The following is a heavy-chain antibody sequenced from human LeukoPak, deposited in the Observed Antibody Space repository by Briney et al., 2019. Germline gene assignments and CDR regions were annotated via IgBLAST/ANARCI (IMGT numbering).Heavy chain of an antibody. D-gene: IGHD1-1*01. J-gene: IGHJ5*02. CDR2: IYYSGST. CDR1: GGSISSGGYY. V-gene: IGHV4-31*03. CDR3: ARVDTGTTSWFDP. Sequence: SETLSLTCTVSGGSISSGGYYWSWIRQHPGKGLEWIGYIYYSGSTYYNPSLKSRVTISVDTSKNQFSLKLSSVTAADTAVYYCARVDTGTTSWFDPWGQGTLVTVSS.